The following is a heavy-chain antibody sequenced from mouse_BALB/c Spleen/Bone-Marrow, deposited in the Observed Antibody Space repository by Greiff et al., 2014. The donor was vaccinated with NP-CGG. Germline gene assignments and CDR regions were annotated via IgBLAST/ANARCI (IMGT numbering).Heavy chain of an antibody. CDR3: SDGNFYALDY. J-gene: IGHJ4*01. CDR2: IDPENGDT. Sequence: VQLQQSGAELVRSGASVKLSCTASGFNIKDYYIHWVKQRPEQGLEWIGWIDPENGDTEYAPKFRGKATMTADTSSNTAYLQLSSLTPVDTAVYYCSDGNFYALDYWGQGTSVTVSS. CDR1: GFNIKDYY. D-gene: IGHD2-1*01. V-gene: IGHV14-4*02.